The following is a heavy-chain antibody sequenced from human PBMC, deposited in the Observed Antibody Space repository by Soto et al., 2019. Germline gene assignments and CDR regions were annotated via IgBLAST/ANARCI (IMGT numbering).Heavy chain of an antibody. D-gene: IGHD2-2*01. CDR3: AGYCGYCRSSGWWNFDH. V-gene: IGHV1-2*02. CDR2: INPKSGAT. CDR1: GYTFTGYY. J-gene: IGHJ4*02. Sequence: ASVKVSCKASGYTFTGYYMHWVRQAPGQGLEWMGWINPKSGATNYAQNFQGRVTMTRDTSISTAYMELSRLRSDDTAVYYCAGYCGYCRSSGWWNFDHWGQGTLVTVSS.